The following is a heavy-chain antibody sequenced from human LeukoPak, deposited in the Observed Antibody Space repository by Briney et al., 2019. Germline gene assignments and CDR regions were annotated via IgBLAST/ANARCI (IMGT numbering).Heavy chain of an antibody. CDR3: AKAGGRYQLLLSYYYYYMDV. Sequence: GGSLRLSCAASGFTFSSYGMHRVRQAPGKGLEWVAFIRYDGSNKYYADSVKGRFTISRDNSKNTLYLQMNSLRAEDTAVYYCAKAGGRYQLLLSYYYYYMDVWGKGTTVTVSS. J-gene: IGHJ6*03. V-gene: IGHV3-30*02. D-gene: IGHD2-2*01. CDR1: GFTFSSYG. CDR2: IRYDGSNK.